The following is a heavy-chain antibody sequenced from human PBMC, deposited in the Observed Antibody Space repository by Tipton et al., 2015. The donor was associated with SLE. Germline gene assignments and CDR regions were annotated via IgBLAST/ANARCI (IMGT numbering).Heavy chain of an antibody. CDR3: ARPTSRSG. J-gene: IGHJ4*02. V-gene: IGHV4-30-4*01. CDR2: IHYSGST. Sequence: TLSLTCTVSGGSISSGVYYWSWIRQRPGKGLEWFGYIHYSGSTYYNPSLMSRVTISVDTSKNQFFLRLSSVTAADTAIYYCARPTSRSGWGQGILVTVSS. CDR1: GGSISSGVYY. D-gene: IGHD1-26*01.